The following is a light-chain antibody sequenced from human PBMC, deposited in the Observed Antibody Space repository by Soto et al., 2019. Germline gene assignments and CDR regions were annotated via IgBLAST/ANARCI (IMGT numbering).Light chain of an antibody. CDR2: DDN. CDR1: NSNIGAGYD. J-gene: IGLJ1*01. CDR3: GSWDSSLSAYV. V-gene: IGLV1-51*01. Sequence: QSVLTQPPSVSGAPGQRVTISCTGSNSNIGAGYDVDWYKQLPGTAPKLLIYDDNKRPSGIPDRFSGSKSGTSATLGITGFQTGDEADYYCGSWDSSLSAYVFGTGTKV.